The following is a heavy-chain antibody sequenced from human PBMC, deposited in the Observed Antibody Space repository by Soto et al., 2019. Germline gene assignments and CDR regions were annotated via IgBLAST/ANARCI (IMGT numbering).Heavy chain of an antibody. D-gene: IGHD5-18*01. CDR2: INHSGST. V-gene: IGHV4-34*01. CDR3: VTGRGYSYGYSYYYYGMDV. Sequence: PSETLSLTCAVYGGSFIGYYWSWIRQPPGKGLEWIGEINHSGSTNYNPSLKSRVTISVDTSKNQFSLKLSSVTAADTAVYYCVTGRGYSYGYSYYYYGMDVWGQGTTVTVSS. CDR1: GGSFIGYY. J-gene: IGHJ6*02.